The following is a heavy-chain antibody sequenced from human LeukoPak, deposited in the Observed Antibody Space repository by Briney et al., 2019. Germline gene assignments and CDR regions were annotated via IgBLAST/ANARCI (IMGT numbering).Heavy chain of an antibody. CDR1: GYTFTGYY. J-gene: IGHJ4*02. CDR2: INPNSGGT. D-gene: IGHD3-22*01. Sequence: ASVKVSCKASGYTFTGYYMHWVRQAPGQGLEWMGRINPNSGGTNYAQKFQGRVTMTRDTSISTAYMELSRLRSDDTAVYYCARDPNYYDSSGPPDYWGRGTLVTVSS. CDR3: ARDPNYYDSSGPPDY. V-gene: IGHV1-2*06.